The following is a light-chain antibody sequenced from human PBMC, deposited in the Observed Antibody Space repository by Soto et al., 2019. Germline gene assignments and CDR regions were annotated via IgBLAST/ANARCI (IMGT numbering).Light chain of an antibody. CDR1: QSLVHRSGQNC. V-gene: IGKV2-28*01. J-gene: IGKJ4*01. Sequence: DIVMTQSPLSLPVIPGEPASISCRSSQSLVHRSGQNCLDWYLQKPGQSPQLLIYLGSNRASGVPDRFSGSGSGTDFTLKISRVEAEDVGVYYCMQGIQSPFTFGGGTKVEI. CDR2: LGS. CDR3: MQGIQSPFT.